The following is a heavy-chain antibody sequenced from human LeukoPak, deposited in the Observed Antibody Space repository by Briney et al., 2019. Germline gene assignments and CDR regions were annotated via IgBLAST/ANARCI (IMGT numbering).Heavy chain of an antibody. CDR2: ISHDGSNK. J-gene: IGHJ4*02. D-gene: IGHD1-26*01. V-gene: IGHV3-30*03. CDR1: GFTFSRSG. CDR3: ARVGTYPDW. Sequence: GGSLRLSCAASGFTFSRSGMHWVRQTPGKGLEWVAVISHDGSNKYYADSVKGRFTISRDNSKNSLYLQMNSLRDEDTAVYYCARVGTYPDWWGQGTLVTVSS.